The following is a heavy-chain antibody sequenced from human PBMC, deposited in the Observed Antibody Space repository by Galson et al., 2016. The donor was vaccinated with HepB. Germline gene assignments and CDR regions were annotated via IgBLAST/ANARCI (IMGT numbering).Heavy chain of an antibody. D-gene: IGHD3-3*01. V-gene: IGHV3-21*01. CDR3: ARLRRLTIFGVASSGYYFDY. J-gene: IGHJ4*02. CDR2: ISGSASYL. Sequence: PGRGLEWVSSISGSASYLYYADSVKGRFTISRDNAKNSLYMQMNRLRAEDTAVYYCARLRRLTIFGVASSGYYFDYWGQGTLVTVSS.